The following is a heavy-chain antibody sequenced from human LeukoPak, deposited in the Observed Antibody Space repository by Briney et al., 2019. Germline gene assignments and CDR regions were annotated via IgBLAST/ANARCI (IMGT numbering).Heavy chain of an antibody. J-gene: IGHJ4*02. V-gene: IGHV4-34*01. Sequence: SETLSLTCAVYGGSFSGYYWSWIRQPPGKGLEWIGEINHSGSTNYNPSLKSRVTISVDTSKNQFSLKLSSVAAADTAVYYCARVLLWFGYRGFDYWGQGTLVTVSS. CDR1: GGSFSGYY. D-gene: IGHD3-10*01. CDR3: ARVLLWFGYRGFDY. CDR2: INHSGST.